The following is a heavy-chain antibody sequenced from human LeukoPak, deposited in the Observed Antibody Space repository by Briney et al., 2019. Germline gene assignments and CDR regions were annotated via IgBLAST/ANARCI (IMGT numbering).Heavy chain of an antibody. CDR2: GSS. V-gene: IGHV4-39*02. J-gene: IGHJ5*02. CDR3: ARIGGYMVWEVQNWFDP. Sequence: PSETLSLTCTVSGGSISSGSYYWGWVRQPPGKGLEWIGSGSSHYNPSLKSRVTISVDTSRNHFSLKLSSVTAADTAVYYCARIGGYMVWEVQNWFDPWGQGTLVTVSS. CDR1: GGSISSGSYY. D-gene: IGHD3-10*01.